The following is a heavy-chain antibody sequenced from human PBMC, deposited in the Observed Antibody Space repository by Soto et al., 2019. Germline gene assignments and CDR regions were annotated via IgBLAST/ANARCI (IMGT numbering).Heavy chain of an antibody. V-gene: IGHV3-74*01. CDR2: INSDGSST. D-gene: IGHD5-12*01. Sequence: EVQLVESGGGLVQPGGSLRLSCAASGFTFSSYWMHWVRQAPGKGLVWVSRINSDGSSTSYADSVKGRFNISRDNAKNTLYLQMNSLRTEDTAVYYCARDRPREVATSTLVYWGQGTLVTVSS. J-gene: IGHJ4*02. CDR3: ARDRPREVATSTLVY. CDR1: GFTFSSYW.